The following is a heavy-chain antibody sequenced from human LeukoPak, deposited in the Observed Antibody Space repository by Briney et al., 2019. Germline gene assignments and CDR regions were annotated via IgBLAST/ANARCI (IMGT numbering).Heavy chain of an antibody. CDR3: ARAPYYYDSSGLQYFDY. J-gene: IGHJ4*02. D-gene: IGHD3-22*01. CDR2: ISYDGSNK. CDR1: GFTFSSYG. Sequence: GRSLRLSCAASGFTFSSYGMHWVRQAPGKGLEWVAVISYDGSNKYYADSVKGRFTISRDNSKNTLYLQMNSLRAEDTAVYYCARAPYYYDSSGLQYFDYWGQGTLVTVSS. V-gene: IGHV3-30*03.